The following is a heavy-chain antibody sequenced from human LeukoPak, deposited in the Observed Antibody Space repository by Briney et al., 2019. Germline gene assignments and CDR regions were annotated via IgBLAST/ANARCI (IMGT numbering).Heavy chain of an antibody. CDR1: GFTFSSYG. J-gene: IGHJ1*01. CDR3: AKERFGELGYEYFQH. V-gene: IGHV3-30*18. CDR2: ISYDGSNK. Sequence: GGPLRLSCAASGFTFSSYGMHWVRQAPGKGLEWVAVISYDGSNKYYADSVKGRFTISRDNSKNTLYLQMNSLRAEDTAVYYCAKERFGELGYEYFQHWGQGTLVTVSS. D-gene: IGHD3-10*01.